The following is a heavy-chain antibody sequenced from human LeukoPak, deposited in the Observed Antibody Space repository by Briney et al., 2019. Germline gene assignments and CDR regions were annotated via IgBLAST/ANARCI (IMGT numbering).Heavy chain of an antibody. V-gene: IGHV3-23*01. CDR3: AKDIWAEDSSGYFDY. Sequence: GSLRLSCAASGFTVSSNYMSWVRQAPGKGLEWVSVISGSGETTFYADSVKGRFTISRDNSKNTLYLQMNSLRAEDTAVYYCAKDIWAEDSSGYFDYWGQGTLVTVSS. J-gene: IGHJ4*02. CDR2: ISGSGETT. CDR1: GFTVSSNY. D-gene: IGHD3-22*01.